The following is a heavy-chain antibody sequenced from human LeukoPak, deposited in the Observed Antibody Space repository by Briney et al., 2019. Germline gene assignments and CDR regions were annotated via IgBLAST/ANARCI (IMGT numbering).Heavy chain of an antibody. V-gene: IGHV7-4-1*02. J-gene: IGHJ4*02. CDR2: INTNSGNP. CDR3: ATEGVVGGSGYDY. CDR1: GYTFTTYA. D-gene: IGHD1-26*01. Sequence: ASVNVSCKASGYTFTTYAINWVRQAPGQGLEWMGWINTNSGNPTYAQGFTGRFVFSLDTSVSTAYLQISSLKAEDTAVYYCATEGVVGGSGYDYWGQGTLVTVSS.